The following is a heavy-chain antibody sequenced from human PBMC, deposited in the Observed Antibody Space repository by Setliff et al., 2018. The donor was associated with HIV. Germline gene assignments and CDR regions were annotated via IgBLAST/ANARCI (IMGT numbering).Heavy chain of an antibody. Sequence: PSETLSLTCTVSGGSITRTPYYWGWIRQPPGKGLEWIGSIHHSGTAYDNPSLKSRVTISVDTSKNQFSLKLSSVTAADTAVYYCARVDWGSSSSWYFNDWFDPWGQGTLVTSPQ. V-gene: IGHV4-39*01. CDR3: ARVDWGSSSSWYFNDWFDP. J-gene: IGHJ5*02. CDR1: GGSITRTPYY. D-gene: IGHD6-13*01. CDR2: IHHSGTA.